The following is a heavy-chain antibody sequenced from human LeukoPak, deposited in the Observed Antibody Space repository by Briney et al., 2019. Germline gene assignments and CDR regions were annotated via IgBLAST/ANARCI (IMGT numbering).Heavy chain of an antibody. D-gene: IGHD3-9*01. J-gene: IGHJ5*02. Sequence: GGALRLSCAASGFTFSSYGMHWVRQAPGKGLEWVAVICYDGSNKYYADSVKGRFTIFRDNSKNSLYLQMNSLRAEDRAVYYWASDGDDILKTNWFDPWGEGPLVTVSS. V-gene: IGHV3-33*01. CDR3: ASDGDDILKTNWFDP. CDR2: ICYDGSNK. CDR1: GFTFSSYG.